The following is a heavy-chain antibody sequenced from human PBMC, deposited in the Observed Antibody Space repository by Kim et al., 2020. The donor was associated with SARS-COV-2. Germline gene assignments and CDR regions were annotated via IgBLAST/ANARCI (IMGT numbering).Heavy chain of an antibody. CDR3: ARAGRSYYFDY. Sequence: TLAQGLTGRFVFSLDTSVSTAYLRISSLKAEDTAVYYCARAGRSYYFDYWGQGTLVTVSS. V-gene: IGHV7-4-1*02. J-gene: IGHJ4*02. D-gene: IGHD1-26*01.